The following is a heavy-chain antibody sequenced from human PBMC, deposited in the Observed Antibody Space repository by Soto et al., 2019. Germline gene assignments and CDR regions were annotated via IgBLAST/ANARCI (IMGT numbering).Heavy chain of an antibody. V-gene: IGHV5-51*01. CDR2: IYPGDSDT. CDR1: RYSFSNYS. D-gene: IGHD6-13*01. Sequence: GVSLKISCTGSRYSFSNYSINWVLQMPGKGLEWMGIIYPGDSDTRYSPSFQGQLTTSVDKSINTAYLQWRGLKASDTAVYYCARHHGSPGSYFGMDVWGRGTTVTVSS. J-gene: IGHJ6*02. CDR3: ARHHGSPGSYFGMDV.